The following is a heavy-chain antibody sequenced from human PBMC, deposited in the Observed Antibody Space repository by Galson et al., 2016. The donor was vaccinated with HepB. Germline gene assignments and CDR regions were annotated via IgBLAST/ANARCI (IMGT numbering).Heavy chain of an antibody. CDR2: LYYGGDS. Sequence: EPLSLTCTVSGASISSYFWSWIRQPPGKGLEWIGYLYYGGDSNYNPSLKSRVTMSVDTSKNQFSLNLNSVTAADTAVYYCARGSLAWFDPWGQGVLVSVSS. V-gene: IGHV4-59*01. CDR3: ARGSLAWFDP. J-gene: IGHJ5*02. CDR1: GASISSYF.